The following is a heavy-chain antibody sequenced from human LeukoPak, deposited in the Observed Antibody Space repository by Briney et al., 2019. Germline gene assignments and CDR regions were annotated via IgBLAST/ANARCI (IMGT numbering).Heavy chain of an antibody. CDR3: ARVMGGLIAVAGIGVVDY. D-gene: IGHD6-19*01. Sequence: ASVKVSCKASGGTFSSYAISWVRQAPGQGLEWMGGIIPIFGTANYAQKFQGRVTITADESTSTAYMELSSLRSEDTAVYYCARVMGGLIAVAGIGVVDYWGQGTLVTVSS. V-gene: IGHV1-69*13. CDR2: IIPIFGTA. J-gene: IGHJ4*02. CDR1: GGTFSSYA.